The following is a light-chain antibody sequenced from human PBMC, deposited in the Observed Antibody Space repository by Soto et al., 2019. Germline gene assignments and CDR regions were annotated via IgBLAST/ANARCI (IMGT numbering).Light chain of an antibody. Sequence: QSALTQPASVSGSPGQSITISCTGTSSDVGGYNSVSWYQQHPGKAPKLMIYEVTNRPSGVSNRFSGSKSGNTASLTISGLQAEDEADYYCTSYTSSSTLVFGGGTQLTVL. CDR1: SSDVGGYNS. CDR2: EVT. V-gene: IGLV2-14*01. CDR3: TSYTSSSTLV. J-gene: IGLJ2*01.